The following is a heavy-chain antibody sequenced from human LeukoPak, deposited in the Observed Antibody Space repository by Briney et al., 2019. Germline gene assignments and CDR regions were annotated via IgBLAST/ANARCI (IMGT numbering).Heavy chain of an antibody. Sequence: GGSLRLSCAASGFTFSSAWMSWVRQAPGKGLEWVGRIKSKTDGGTTDYAAPVKGRFTISRDDSKNTPYLQMNSLKTEDTAVYYCTTDPQQWLVPSIDYWGQGTLVTVSS. V-gene: IGHV3-15*01. D-gene: IGHD6-19*01. CDR2: IKSKTDGGTT. CDR1: GFTFSSAW. J-gene: IGHJ4*02. CDR3: TTDPQQWLVPSIDY.